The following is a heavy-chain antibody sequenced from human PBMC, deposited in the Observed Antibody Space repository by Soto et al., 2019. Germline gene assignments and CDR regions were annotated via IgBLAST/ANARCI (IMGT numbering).Heavy chain of an antibody. CDR1: GFTFSSYA. CDR3: AREKGGSCYSCYYGMDV. CDR2: ISYDGSNK. Sequence: GGSLKLSCAASGFTFSSYAMHWVRQAPGKGLEWVAVISYDGSNKYYADSVKGRFTISRDNSKNTLYLQMNSLRAEDTAVYYCAREKGGSCYSCYYGMDVWGQGTTVTVSS. D-gene: IGHD2-15*01. V-gene: IGHV3-30-3*01. J-gene: IGHJ6*02.